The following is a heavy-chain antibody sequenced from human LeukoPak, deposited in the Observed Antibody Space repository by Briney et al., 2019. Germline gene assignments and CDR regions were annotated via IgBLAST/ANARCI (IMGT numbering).Heavy chain of an antibody. V-gene: IGHV3-21*01. D-gene: IGHD3-10*01. J-gene: IGHJ6*02. Sequence: AGGSLRLSCAASGCTFSSYSMNWVRQAPGKGLEWVSSISSSSSYIYYADSVKGRFTISRDNAKNSLYLQMNSLRAEDTAVYYCARDQAPDTMVRGVPTYYYGMDVWGQGTTVTVSS. CDR3: ARDQAPDTMVRGVPTYYYGMDV. CDR2: ISSSSSYI. CDR1: GCTFSSYS.